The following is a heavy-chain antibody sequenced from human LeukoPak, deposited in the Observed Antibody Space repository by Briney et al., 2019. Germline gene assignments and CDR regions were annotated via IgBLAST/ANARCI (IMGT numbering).Heavy chain of an antibody. J-gene: IGHJ6*02. CDR2: IYYSGST. V-gene: IGHV4-59*08. CDR1: GGSISSYY. D-gene: IGHD3-10*01. CDR3: AGTRSGPRGVIIPNYYYYGMDV. Sequence: SETLSLTCTVSGGSISSYYWSWIRQPPGKGLEWIGYIYYSGSTDYNPSLKSRVTISVDTSKNQFSLKLSSVTAADTAVYYCAGTRSGPRGVIIPNYYYYGMDVWGQGTTVTVSS.